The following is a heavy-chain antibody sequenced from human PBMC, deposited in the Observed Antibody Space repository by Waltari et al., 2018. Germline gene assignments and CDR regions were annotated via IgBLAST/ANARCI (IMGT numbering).Heavy chain of an antibody. CDR3: ARGQGLAYHYYYMDV. Sequence: EVQVVESGGGFVQPGGSLRLSCAASGFTFSSYEMNWVRQAPGKVLEWVSYIDWRSSVINYADSVKGRFTISRDNARNSLVLQMNSLRAEDTAVYYCARGQGLAYHYYYMDVWGKGTTVTVS. J-gene: IGHJ6*03. D-gene: IGHD3-22*01. CDR1: GFTFSSYE. V-gene: IGHV3-48*03. CDR2: IDWRSSVI.